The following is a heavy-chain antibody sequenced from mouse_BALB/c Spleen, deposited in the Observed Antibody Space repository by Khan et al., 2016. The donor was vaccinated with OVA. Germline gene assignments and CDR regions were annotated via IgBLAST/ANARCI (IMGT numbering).Heavy chain of an antibody. CDR3: ARSLYYSDSYAMDD. J-gene: IGHJ4*01. D-gene: IGHD2-13*01. CDR2: ISSTGST. V-gene: IGHV3-2*02. CDR1: GYSITSDYA. Sequence: EVKLEESGPGLVKPSQSLSLTCTVTGYSITSDYAWNWIRQFPGNKLEWMGYISSTGSTSYNPSLKSRISITRDTSKNQFFLHLNSVTTEDTATYYCARSLYYSDSYAMDDWGQGTSVTVSS.